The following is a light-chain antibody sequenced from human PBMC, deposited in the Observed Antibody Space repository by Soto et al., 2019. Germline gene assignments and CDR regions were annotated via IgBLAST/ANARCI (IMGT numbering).Light chain of an antibody. J-gene: IGKJ1*01. CDR1: QSINRW. Sequence: DIQMSQSPSSLSASVGDTVTITCRASQSINRWLAWYQQKPGRAPKLLIYDASSLQSGVPSRFKGSGSGTEYALTISSLQPDDSATYLCQEYNIYSWAVGQGTKVDIK. CDR2: DAS. CDR3: QEYNIYSWA. V-gene: IGKV1-5*01.